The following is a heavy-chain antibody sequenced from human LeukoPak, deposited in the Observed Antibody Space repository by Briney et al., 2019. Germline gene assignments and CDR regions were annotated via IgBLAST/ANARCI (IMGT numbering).Heavy chain of an antibody. Sequence: GGSLRLSCAASGFTFSSYAMSWVRQAPGKGLEWVSAISGSGGSTYCADSVKGRFTISRDNSKNTLYLQMNSLRAEDTAVYYCAKDLAYYDFWSGYYPIYFDYWGQGTLVTVSS. V-gene: IGHV3-23*01. CDR3: AKDLAYYDFWSGYYPIYFDY. J-gene: IGHJ4*02. CDR1: GFTFSSYA. D-gene: IGHD3-3*01. CDR2: ISGSGGST.